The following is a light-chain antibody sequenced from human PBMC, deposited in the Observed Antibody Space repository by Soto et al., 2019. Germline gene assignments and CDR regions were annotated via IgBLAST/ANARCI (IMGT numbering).Light chain of an antibody. CDR2: DAS. J-gene: IGKJ3*01. Sequence: EIVLTQSPGTLSLSPGERATLSCRASQSVSNTYLAWYQQRPGQAPRLLIYDASSRATGIPDRFSGSGSGTDFTLTISRLEPEDFAVYDCQHYGRSPDVFTFGPATKVVIK. V-gene: IGKV3-20*01. CDR1: QSVSNTY. CDR3: QHYGRSPDVFT.